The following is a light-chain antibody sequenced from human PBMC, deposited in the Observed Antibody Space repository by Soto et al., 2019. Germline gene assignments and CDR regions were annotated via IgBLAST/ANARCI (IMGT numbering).Light chain of an antibody. CDR2: GAS. J-gene: IGKJ3*01. CDR3: HQYNNRPPFT. Sequence: EIVMTQSPATLSVSPGERATLACRASQSVSSNLAWYQQKPGQAPRLRIYGASTRATGIPARFSGSGSGTYFTLTISSLQSEDFAVYYCHQYNNRPPFTFGPGTKVDIK. V-gene: IGKV3-15*01. CDR1: QSVSSN.